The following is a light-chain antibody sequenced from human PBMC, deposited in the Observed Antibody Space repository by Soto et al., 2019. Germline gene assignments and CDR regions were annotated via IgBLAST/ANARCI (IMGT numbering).Light chain of an antibody. Sequence: EIVLTQSPGTLSLSPGERATLSCRASQGISSSYLAWYQQKPGQAPRLLIYGASRRATGIPDRFSGRESGTDFTLTITTLEPEDSAVYFCQQYASSPYTFGQGTKVEIK. V-gene: IGKV3-20*01. CDR1: QGISSSY. J-gene: IGKJ2*01. CDR3: QQYASSPYT. CDR2: GAS.